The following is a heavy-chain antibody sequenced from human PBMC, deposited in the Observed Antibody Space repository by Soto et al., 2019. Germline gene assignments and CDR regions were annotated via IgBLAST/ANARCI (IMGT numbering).Heavy chain of an antibody. J-gene: IGHJ3*02. D-gene: IGHD3-16*01. CDR3: ARDLMRTDDAFDI. V-gene: IGHV3-53*01. CDR2: IYSGGST. CDR1: GFTFSSYA. Sequence: GGSLRLSCAASGFTFSSYAMSWVRQAPGKGLEWVSVIYSGGSTYYADSVKGRFTISRDNSKNTLYLQMNSLRAEDTAVYYCARDLMRTDDAFDIWGQGTMVTVSS.